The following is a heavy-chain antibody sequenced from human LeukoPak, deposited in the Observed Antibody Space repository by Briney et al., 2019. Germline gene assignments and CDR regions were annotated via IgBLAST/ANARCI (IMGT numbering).Heavy chain of an antibody. Sequence: GASVKVSCKASGGTFSSYAISWVRQAPGQGLEWMGIINPSGDSTTYAQKSQGRVTMTRDTSTRTVYMELSSLRSDDTAVYYCARENDYGNNWFDPWGQGTLVTVSS. CDR1: GGTFSSYA. V-gene: IGHV1-46*01. J-gene: IGHJ5*02. CDR2: INPSGDST. CDR3: ARENDYGNNWFDP. D-gene: IGHD4-17*01.